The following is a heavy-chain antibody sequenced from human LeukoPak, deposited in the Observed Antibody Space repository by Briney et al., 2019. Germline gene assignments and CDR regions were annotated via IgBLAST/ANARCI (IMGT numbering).Heavy chain of an antibody. CDR1: GYTFTTYG. V-gene: IGHV1-18*01. D-gene: IGHD3-9*01. J-gene: IGHJ4*02. Sequence: KPGASVKVSRKASGYTFTTYGISWARQAPGQGLEWMGWISVFNANKRYAQRFQGRVTLTTDTSTSTAYMEVGSLRSDDTAVYYCARDHFDFLAGYYDYWGQGTLVSVSS. CDR2: ISVFNANK. CDR3: ARDHFDFLAGYYDY.